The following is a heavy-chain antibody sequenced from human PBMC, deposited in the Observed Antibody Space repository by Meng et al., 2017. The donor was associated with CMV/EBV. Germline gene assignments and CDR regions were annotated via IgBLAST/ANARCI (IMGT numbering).Heavy chain of an antibody. CDR3: ARDLSNPLVVPAAYNWFDP. V-gene: IGHV4-39*07. CDR2: IYYSGST. J-gene: IGHJ5*02. Sequence: QLQLQEWGPGPLKPSETLSLPCTVSGGSISSSSYYWGWIRQPPGKGLEWIGSIYYSGSTYYNPSLKSRVTISVDTSKNQFSLKLSSVTAADTAVYYCARDLSNPLVVPAAYNWFDPWGQGTLVTVSS. D-gene: IGHD2-2*01. CDR1: GGSISSSSYY.